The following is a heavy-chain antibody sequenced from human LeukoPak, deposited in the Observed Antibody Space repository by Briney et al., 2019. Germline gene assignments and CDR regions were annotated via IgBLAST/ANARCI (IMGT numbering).Heavy chain of an antibody. CDR2: MNPSSGNT. CDR1: GYTFKNYD. Sequence: ASVKVSCKASGYTFKNYDINWVRQATGQGLEWMGWMNPSSGNTGFAQKFQDRVSMTRDTSINTAYVELTSLRSGDTAVYYCARATPGGLHGYSFDYWGQGTVVTVYS. CDR3: ARATPGGLHGYSFDY. D-gene: IGHD5-24*01. V-gene: IGHV1-8*02. J-gene: IGHJ4*02.